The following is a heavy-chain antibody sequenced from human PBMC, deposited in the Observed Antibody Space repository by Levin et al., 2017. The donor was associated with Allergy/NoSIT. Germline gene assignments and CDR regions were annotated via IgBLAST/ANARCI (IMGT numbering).Heavy chain of an antibody. D-gene: IGHD6-6*01. V-gene: IGHV1-69*13. J-gene: IGHJ6*03. Sequence: VASVKVSCKASGGTFSSYAISWVRQAPGQGLEWMGGIIPIFGTANYAQKFQGRVTITADESTSTAYMELSSLRSEDTAVYYCARIEHNMFEYSSSSAGPGPLNYYYYYMDVWGKGTTVTVSS. CDR3: ARIEHNMFEYSSSSAGPGPLNYYYYYMDV. CDR2: IIPIFGTA. CDR1: GGTFSSYA.